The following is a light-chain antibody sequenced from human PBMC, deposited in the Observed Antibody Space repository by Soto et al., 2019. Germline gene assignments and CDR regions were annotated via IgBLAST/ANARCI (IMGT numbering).Light chain of an antibody. CDR1: SSDVGGYNY. CDR3: SSYAGRNNVV. V-gene: IGLV2-8*01. CDR2: EVS. Sequence: QSALTQPLSASGSPGQSVTISCTGTSSDVGGYNYVSWYQQHPGKAPKLMIYEVSKRPSGVPDRFSGSKSGNTASLTVSGLQAEDEADYYCSSYAGRNNVVFGTGTKVTVL. J-gene: IGLJ1*01.